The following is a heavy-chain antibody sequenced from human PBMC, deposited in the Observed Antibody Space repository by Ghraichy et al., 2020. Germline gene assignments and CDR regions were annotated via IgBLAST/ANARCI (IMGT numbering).Heavy chain of an antibody. CDR1: GGSISSSNW. D-gene: IGHD6-19*01. Sequence: SETLSLTCAVSGGSISSSNWWSWVRQPPGKGLEWIGEIYHSGSTNYNPSLKSRVTISVDKSKNQFSLKLSSVTAADTAVYYCARLVAGDISYYYYGMDVWGQGTTFTVSS. CDR2: IYHSGST. CDR3: ARLVAGDISYYYYGMDV. V-gene: IGHV4-4*02. J-gene: IGHJ6*02.